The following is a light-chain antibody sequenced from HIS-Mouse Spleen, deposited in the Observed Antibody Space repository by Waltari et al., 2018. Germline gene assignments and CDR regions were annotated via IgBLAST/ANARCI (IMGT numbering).Light chain of an antibody. J-gene: IGLJ3*02. V-gene: IGLV2-14*02. Sequence: QSALTQPASVSGSPGQSITISCTGTSRDVGRYNLVSRYQQHPGKAPKPMIYEGSKRPSGVSNRFSGSKSGNTASLTISGLQAEDEADYYCSSYTSSSTRVFGGGTKLTVL. CDR2: EGS. CDR1: SRDVGRYNL. CDR3: SSYTSSSTRV.